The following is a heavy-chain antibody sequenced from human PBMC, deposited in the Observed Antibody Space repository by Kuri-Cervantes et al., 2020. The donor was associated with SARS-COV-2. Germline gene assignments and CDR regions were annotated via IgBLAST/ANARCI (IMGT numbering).Heavy chain of an antibody. CDR2: IFSNDEK. V-gene: IGHV2-26*01. D-gene: IGHD6-6*01. Sequence: SGPTLVKPTETLTLTCTVSGFSLSNARMGVSWIRQPPGKALEWLAHIFSNDEKSYSTSLKSRLTISKDTSKSQVVLTMTNMNPVDTATYYCARIRSLSSRRSDYYYDHGMDVWGQGTTVTVSS. CDR3: ARIRSLSSRRSDYYYDHGMDV. J-gene: IGHJ6*02. CDR1: GFSLSNARMG.